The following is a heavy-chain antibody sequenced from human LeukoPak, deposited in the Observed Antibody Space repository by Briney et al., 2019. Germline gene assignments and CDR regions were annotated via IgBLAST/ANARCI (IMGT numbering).Heavy chain of an antibody. V-gene: IGHV4-61*09. CDR2: IYTSGST. CDR3: ARGAFLEWLLFDY. Sequence: PSETLSLTCIVSGGSISSSSYYWSWIRQPAGKGLEWIGHIYTSGSTNYNPSLKSRVTISVDTSKNQFSLKLSSVTAADTAVHYCARGAFLEWLLFDYWGQGTLVTVSS. J-gene: IGHJ4*02. CDR1: GGSISSSSYY. D-gene: IGHD3-3*01.